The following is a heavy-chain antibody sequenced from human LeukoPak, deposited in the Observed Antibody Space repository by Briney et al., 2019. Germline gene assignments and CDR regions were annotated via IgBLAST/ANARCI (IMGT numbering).Heavy chain of an antibody. D-gene: IGHD3-10*01. CDR3: ASGGEDDSRIDY. CDR2: INPSGGST. V-gene: IGHV1-46*01. Sequence: ASVKVSCKASGYTFTSYYMHWVRQAPGQGLEWMGIINPSGGSTSYAQKFQGRVTMTRNTSISTAYMELSSLRSEDTAVYYCASGGEDDSRIDYWGQGTLVTVSS. CDR1: GYTFTSYY. J-gene: IGHJ4*02.